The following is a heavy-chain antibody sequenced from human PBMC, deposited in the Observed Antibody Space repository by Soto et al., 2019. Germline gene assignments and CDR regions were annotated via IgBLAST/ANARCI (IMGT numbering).Heavy chain of an antibody. CDR3: ARIEMASIK. J-gene: IGHJ4*02. CDR2: IYYTGST. V-gene: IGHV4-31*03. CDR1: GASIRSGGYY. Sequence: SETLSLTCSVSGASIRSGGYYWSWLRQSPGKGLEWIGHIYYTGSTFYSPSLKCRLTISLDTPKNQFSLDLNSVTTADTAMYYCARIEMASIKWGRGTLVTVSS. D-gene: IGHD5-12*01.